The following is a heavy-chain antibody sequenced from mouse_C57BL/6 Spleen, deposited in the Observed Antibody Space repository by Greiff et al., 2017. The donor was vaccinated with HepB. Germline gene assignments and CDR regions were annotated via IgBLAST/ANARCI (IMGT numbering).Heavy chain of an antibody. Sequence: QVQLQQSGAELVMPGASVKLSCKASGYTFTSYWMHWVKQRPGQGLEWIGEIDPSDSYTNYNQKFKGKSTLTVDKSSSTAYMQLSSLTSEDSAVYYCARRYYSKEGYFDVWGTGTTVTVSS. CDR3: ARRYYSKEGYFDV. J-gene: IGHJ1*03. D-gene: IGHD2-5*01. CDR1: GYTFTSYW. CDR2: IDPSDSYT. V-gene: IGHV1-69*01.